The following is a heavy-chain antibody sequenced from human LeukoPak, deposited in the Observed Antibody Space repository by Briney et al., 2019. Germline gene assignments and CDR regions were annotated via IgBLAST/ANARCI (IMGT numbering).Heavy chain of an antibody. V-gene: IGHV1-18*01. J-gene: IGHJ5*02. CDR1: GYTFTSYG. Sequence: GASVKVSCKASGYTFTSYGISWVRQAPGQGLEWMGWISAYNGNTNYAQKLQGRVTMTTDTSTSTAYMEQRSLRSDDTAVYYCARSYNWNDGSVNWFDPWGQGTLVTVSS. CDR3: ARSYNWNDGSVNWFDP. CDR2: ISAYNGNT. D-gene: IGHD1-20*01.